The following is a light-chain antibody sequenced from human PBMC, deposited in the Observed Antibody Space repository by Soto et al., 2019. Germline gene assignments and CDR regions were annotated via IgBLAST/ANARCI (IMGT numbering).Light chain of an antibody. J-gene: IGKJ4*01. CDR1: QGISSY. CDR3: QQLNSYPLT. V-gene: IGKV1-9*01. Sequence: IQLTQSPSFLSASVGDRVTITCRASQGISSYLAWYQQKPGKAPKLLIYAASTLQSGVPSRFSGGGSGTEFTLTISSLQPEDFATYYCQQLNSYPLTLGGGTKVDI. CDR2: AAS.